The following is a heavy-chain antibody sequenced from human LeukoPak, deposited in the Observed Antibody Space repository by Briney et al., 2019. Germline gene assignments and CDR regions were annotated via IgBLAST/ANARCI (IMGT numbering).Heavy chain of an antibody. D-gene: IGHD6-6*01. CDR3: ARWVSTSYDAFDI. V-gene: IGHV3-64*01. CDR1: GFTFNFYA. J-gene: IGHJ3*02. Sequence: GGSLRLSCAASGFTFNFYAMHWVRQAPGKGLEYVSAISSDGYTTYYANSVKGRFTISRDKSKNMLYLQMGSLRAEDMAVYYCARWVSTSYDAFDIWGQGTMVTVSS. CDR2: ISSDGYTT.